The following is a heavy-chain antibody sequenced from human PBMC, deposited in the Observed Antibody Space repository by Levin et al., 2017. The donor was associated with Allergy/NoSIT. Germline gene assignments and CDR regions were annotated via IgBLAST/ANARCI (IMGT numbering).Heavy chain of an antibody. J-gene: IGHJ2*01. Sequence: PGGSLRLSCAASGFTFSSYAMSWVRQAPGKGLEWVSGISGSGGSTYYADSVKGRFTISRDNSKNTLYLQMNSLRAEDTAVYYCAKSSEWYYYDSSMAWYFDLWGRGTLVTVSS. CDR2: ISGSGGST. CDR3: AKSSEWYYYDSSMAWYFDL. V-gene: IGHV3-23*01. CDR1: GFTFSSYA. D-gene: IGHD3-22*01.